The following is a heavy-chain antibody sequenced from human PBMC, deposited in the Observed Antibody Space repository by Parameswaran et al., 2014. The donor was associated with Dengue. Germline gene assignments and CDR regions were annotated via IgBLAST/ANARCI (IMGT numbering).Heavy chain of an antibody. V-gene: IGHV1-8*03. CDR2: MNPNSGNT. Sequence: VRQMPGKGLEWMGWMNPNSGNTGYAQKFQGRVTITADESTSTAYMELSSLRSEDTAVYYCARTRMSPGYGGNSYYYYGMDVWGQGTTVTVSS. D-gene: IGHD4-23*01. CDR3: ARTRMSPGYGGNSYYYYGMDV. J-gene: IGHJ6*02.